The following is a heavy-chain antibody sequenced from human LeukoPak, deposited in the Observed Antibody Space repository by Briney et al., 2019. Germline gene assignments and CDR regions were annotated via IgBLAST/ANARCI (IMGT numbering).Heavy chain of an antibody. V-gene: IGHV4-39*07. Sequence: SETLSLTCTVSGGSISSSSYYWGWIRQPPGKGLEWIGSIYYSGSTYYNPSLKSRVTISVDTSKNQFSLKLSSVTAADTAVYYCATPSTVTTNVDYWGQGTLVTASS. CDR3: ATPSTVTTNVDY. CDR2: IYYSGST. D-gene: IGHD4-11*01. J-gene: IGHJ4*02. CDR1: GGSISSSSYY.